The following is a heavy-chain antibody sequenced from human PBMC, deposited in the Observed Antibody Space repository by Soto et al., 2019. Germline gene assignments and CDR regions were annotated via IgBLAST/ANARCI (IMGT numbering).Heavy chain of an antibody. CDR3: AKDSPSYTTSPFYFDS. V-gene: IGHV3-23*01. Sequence: GSLRLSCAAFGFDFNKYAMTWVRQAPGKGLQWVSSITSNGDSTYYADSVKGRFTTSRDSSKNTLYLQMNSLRADDTAVFYCAKDSPSYTTSPFYFDSWGQGTLVTVSS. CDR2: ITSNGDST. D-gene: IGHD2-2*02. J-gene: IGHJ4*02. CDR1: GFDFNKYA.